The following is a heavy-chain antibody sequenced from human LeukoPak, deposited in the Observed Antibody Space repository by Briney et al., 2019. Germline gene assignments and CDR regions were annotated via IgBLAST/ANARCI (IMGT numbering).Heavy chain of an antibody. J-gene: IGHJ4*02. CDR1: GFTFSSYA. Sequence: GGSLRLSCAASGFTFSSYAMTWVRQAPGKGLEWVSAISGGGGGTYYADSVKGRFSISRDNSKNTLYLQMNSLRAEDTAVYYCAKAISYAGNSNWDYWGQGTLVTVSS. CDR3: AKAISYAGNSNWDY. V-gene: IGHV3-23*01. CDR2: ISGGGGGT. D-gene: IGHD4-23*01.